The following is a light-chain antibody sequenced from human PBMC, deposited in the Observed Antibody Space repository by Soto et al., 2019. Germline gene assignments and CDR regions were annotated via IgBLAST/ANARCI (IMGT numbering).Light chain of an antibody. CDR1: QSFSSSY. CDR2: GAS. V-gene: IGKV3D-20*02. J-gene: IGKJ5*01. Sequence: IVLTQSPGTLSLSPGERATLSCRAIQSFSSSYLAWYQQKPGQAPRLLIYGASNRATAIPDRFSGSGSGTDFTLTISRLEPEDFAIYYCQQRQYWPPITFGQGTRLEIK. CDR3: QQRQYWPPIT.